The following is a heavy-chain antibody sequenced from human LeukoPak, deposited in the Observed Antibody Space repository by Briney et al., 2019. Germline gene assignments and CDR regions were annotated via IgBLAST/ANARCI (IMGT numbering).Heavy chain of an antibody. V-gene: IGHV3-23*01. CDR1: GFTFSSSA. CDR3: AKQLGYCSDGSCYFPY. J-gene: IGHJ4*02. CDR2: ISNNGGYT. Sequence: GGSLRLSCAASGFTFSSSAMSWVRQAPGKGLGWVSAISNNGGYTYYADSVQGRFTISRDNSKSTLCLQMNSLRAENTAVYYCAKQLGYCSDGSCYFPYWGQGTLVTVSS. D-gene: IGHD2-15*01.